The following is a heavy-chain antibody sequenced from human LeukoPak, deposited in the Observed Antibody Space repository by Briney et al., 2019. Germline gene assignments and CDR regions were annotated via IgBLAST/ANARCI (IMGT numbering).Heavy chain of an antibody. J-gene: IGHJ5*02. D-gene: IGHD1-20*01. CDR2: IYNSGTT. V-gene: IGHV4-39*07. CDR1: GDSISSTSYY. Sequence: PSETLSLTCTVSGDSISSTSYYWDWIRQPPGKGLEWIGSIYNSGTTYYNPSLKSRVTISVDTSKNQFSLKLSSVTAADTAVYYCARDNWNDSLNWFDPWGQGTLVTVSS. CDR3: ARDNWNDSLNWFDP.